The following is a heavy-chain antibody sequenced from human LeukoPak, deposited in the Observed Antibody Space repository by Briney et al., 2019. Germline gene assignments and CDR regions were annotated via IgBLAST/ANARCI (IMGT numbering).Heavy chain of an antibody. J-gene: IGHJ3*02. D-gene: IGHD4-11*01. CDR1: GFTVSSNY. CDR2: IRYDGSNK. CDR3: AKDSLPITVTTPPGAFDI. V-gene: IGHV3-30*02. Sequence: GGSLRLSCAASGFTVSSNYMSWVRQAPGKGLEWVAFIRYDGSNKYYADSVKGRFTISRDNSKNTLYLQMNSLRAEDTAVYYCAKDSLPITVTTPPGAFDIWGQGTMVTVSS.